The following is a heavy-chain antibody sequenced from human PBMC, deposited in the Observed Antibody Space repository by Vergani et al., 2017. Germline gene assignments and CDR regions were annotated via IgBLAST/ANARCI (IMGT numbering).Heavy chain of an antibody. D-gene: IGHD3-22*01. V-gene: IGHV3-48*01. CDR3: AREPLRTYDSSGYYFHDAFDI. Sequence: EVQLVESGGGLVQPGGSLRLSCVGSGFTFSTYSMNWVRQAPGKGLEWVSYISTDASTTYYGDSVKGRVTISRDNAKNSLYLQMNSLRAEDTAVYFCAREPLRTYDSSGYYFHDAFDIWGQGTMVTVSS. CDR1: GFTFSTYS. CDR2: ISTDASTT. J-gene: IGHJ3*02.